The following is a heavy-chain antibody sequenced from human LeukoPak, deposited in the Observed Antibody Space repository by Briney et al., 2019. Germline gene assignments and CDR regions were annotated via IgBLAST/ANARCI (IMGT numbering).Heavy chain of an antibody. CDR1: GFTFSSYG. J-gene: IGHJ4*02. CDR2: ISYDGSNK. V-gene: IGHV3-30*18. CDR3: AKLKDGKSSGACDY. Sequence: GGSLRLSCAASGFTFSSYGMHWVRQAPGKGLEWVAVISYDGSNKYYADSVKGRFTISRDNSKNTLYLQMNSLRAEDTAVYYCAKLKDGKSSGACDYWGQGTLVTVSS. D-gene: IGHD6-19*01.